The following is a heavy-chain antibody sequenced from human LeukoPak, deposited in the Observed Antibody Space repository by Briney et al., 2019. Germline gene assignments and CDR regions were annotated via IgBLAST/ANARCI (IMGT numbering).Heavy chain of an antibody. J-gene: IGHJ4*02. V-gene: IGHV1-69*05. D-gene: IGHD3-10*01. CDR3: ARDRRGSLFRLLYY. Sequence: ASVKVSCKASGGTFSNYAITWVRQAPGQGLEWMGGIIPIFSTANYAQKFQGRVTMTRDTSTSTVYMELSSLRSEDTAVYYCARDRRGSLFRLLYYWGQGTLVTVSS. CDR2: IIPIFSTA. CDR1: GGTFSNYA.